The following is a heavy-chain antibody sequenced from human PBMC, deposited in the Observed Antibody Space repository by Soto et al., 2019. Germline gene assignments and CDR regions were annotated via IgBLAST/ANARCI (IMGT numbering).Heavy chain of an antibody. CDR1: GDTLKTFD. V-gene: IGHV1-18*04. Sequence: QGQLVQSGAEVRRPGASVKVSCKASGDTLKTFDISWVRQAPGQGPEWMAWITTHNGNTNFAQKFRGRVTLTADTSVATAFMELRNLRSDDTGVYFCASFNFPGCGDNYYSCMAGWGQGTTVTVSS. J-gene: IGHJ6*02. CDR2: ITTHNGNT. D-gene: IGHD5-18*01. CDR3: ASFNFPGCGDNYYSCMAG.